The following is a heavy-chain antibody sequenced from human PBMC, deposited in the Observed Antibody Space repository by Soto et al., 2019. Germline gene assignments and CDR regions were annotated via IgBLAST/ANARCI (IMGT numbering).Heavy chain of an antibody. V-gene: IGHV1-69*01. CDR3: ARVTAMVRGVIDNGFDP. CDR2: IIPMYGPA. D-gene: IGHD3-10*01. CDR1: GGTFSSYA. J-gene: IGHJ5*02. Sequence: QVPLVQSGAEVKKPGSSVTVSCKASGGTFSSYAIHWVRQAPGQGLEWMGGIIPMYGPAKYAQRFQGRVTITADESTTTVYMELTSLTSQATAVYDCARVTAMVRGVIDNGFDPWGHGTLVTVSS.